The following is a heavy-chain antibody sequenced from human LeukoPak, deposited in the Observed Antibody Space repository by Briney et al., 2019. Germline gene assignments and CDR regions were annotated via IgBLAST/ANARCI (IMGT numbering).Heavy chain of an antibody. Sequence: GGYLRLSCAASGFTFDDYAMHWVRQAPGKGLEWVSGISWNSGSIGYADSVKGRFTISRDNAKNSLYLQMNSLRAEDTAVYYCARAEGATTPDDYWGQGTLVTVSS. CDR1: GFTFDDYA. V-gene: IGHV3-9*01. CDR3: ARAEGATTPDDY. J-gene: IGHJ4*02. D-gene: IGHD1-26*01. CDR2: ISWNSGSI.